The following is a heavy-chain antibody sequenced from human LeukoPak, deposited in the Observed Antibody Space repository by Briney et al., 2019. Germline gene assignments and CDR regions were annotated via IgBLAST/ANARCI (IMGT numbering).Heavy chain of an antibody. CDR2: INPNSGGT. V-gene: IGHV1-2*02. Sequence: ASVRVSCKASQYTFTAYYIHWVRQAPGHGLEWMGWINPNSGGTNYAQKSQGRVTMTRDTSISTAYLELSRLRSDDTAVFYCARAAPVAHFDYWGQGTLVTVSS. CDR1: QYTFTAYY. D-gene: IGHD2-2*01. CDR3: ARAAPVAHFDY. J-gene: IGHJ4*02.